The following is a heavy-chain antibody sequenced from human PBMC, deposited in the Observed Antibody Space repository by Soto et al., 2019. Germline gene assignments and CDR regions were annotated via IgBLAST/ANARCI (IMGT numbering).Heavy chain of an antibody. V-gene: IGHV1-58*01. CDR3: AAFPGYYYDSSGYYYGWLDP. D-gene: IGHD3-22*01. CDR1: GFTFTSSA. CDR2: IVVGSGNT. Sequence: SVKVSCKASGFTFTSSAVQWVRQARGQRLEWIGWIVVGSGNTNYAQKFQERVTITRDMSTSTAYMELSSLRSEDTAVYYCAAFPGYYYDSSGYYYGWLDPWGQGTLVTVSS. J-gene: IGHJ5*02.